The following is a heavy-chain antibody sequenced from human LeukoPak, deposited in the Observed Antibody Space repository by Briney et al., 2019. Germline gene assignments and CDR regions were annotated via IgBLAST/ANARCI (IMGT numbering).Heavy chain of an antibody. CDR2: VSYEGTIK. Sequence: GRSLRLSCAASGFAFSNFAMHWVRQAPGKGLEWVAVVSYEGTIKYYSDSAKGRFTISRDNSNSLLSLQMNNLTTEDTAVYYCAREKFASWGQGTLVTVS. V-gene: IGHV3-30*14. J-gene: IGHJ5*01. CDR3: AREKFAS. CDR1: GFAFSNFA.